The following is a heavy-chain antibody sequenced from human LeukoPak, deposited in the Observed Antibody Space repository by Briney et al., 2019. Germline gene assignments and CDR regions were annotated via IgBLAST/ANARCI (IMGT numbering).Heavy chain of an antibody. V-gene: IGHV4-4*02. CDR1: GGSISSTNW. D-gene: IGHD3-10*01. J-gene: IGHJ3*02. CDR2: IFYSGST. CDR3: AKSNGYGLVDI. Sequence: SETLSLTCAVSGGSISSTNWWSWVRQPPGKGLEWIGNIFYSGSTYYSPSLKSRVTISLDTSRNQFSLKLTSVTAADTAVYYCAKSNGYGLVDIWGQGTMVTVSS.